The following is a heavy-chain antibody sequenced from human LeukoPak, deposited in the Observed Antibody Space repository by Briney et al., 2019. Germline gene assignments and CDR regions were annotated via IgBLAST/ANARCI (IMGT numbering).Heavy chain of an antibody. J-gene: IGHJ4*02. CDR2: IRSTSTNI. CDR3: ARASSDGVVPAATSFDC. CDR1: GFPFSRYT. Sequence: GGSLRLSCAASGFPFSRYTMTWVRQAPGKGLEWVSSIRSTSTNIFVADSVKGRFTISRDNAKNSLYLQMNSLRAEDTAVYYCARASSDGVVPAATSFDCWGQGTLVTVSS. V-gene: IGHV3-21*01. D-gene: IGHD2-2*01.